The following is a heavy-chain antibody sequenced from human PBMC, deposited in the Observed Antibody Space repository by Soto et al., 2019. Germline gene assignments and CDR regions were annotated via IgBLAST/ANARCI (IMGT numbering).Heavy chain of an antibody. CDR3: ATEVWVYYDFWSGYSDY. CDR2: IKEDGSDM. V-gene: IGHV3-7*01. J-gene: IGHJ4*02. Sequence: EVQLVESGGGLVQPGGSLRLSCAASGFTFSSYWMSWVRQAPGKGLEWVANIKEDGSDMYYVDSVKGRFTISRDNAKNSLYLQMNSLRAEDTAVHYCATEVWVYYDFWSGYSDYWGQGTLVTVSS. D-gene: IGHD3-3*01. CDR1: GFTFSSYW.